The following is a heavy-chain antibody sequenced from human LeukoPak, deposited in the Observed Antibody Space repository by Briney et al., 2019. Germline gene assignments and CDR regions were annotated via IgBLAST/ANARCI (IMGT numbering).Heavy chain of an antibody. CDR3: AKDEYSSSWPYFDY. CDR1: GFTFSSYS. Sequence: GGSLRLSCAASGFTFSSYSMNWVRQAPGKGLEWVSSISSSSSYIYYADSVKGRFTISRDNSKNTLYLQMNSLRAEDTAVYYCAKDEYSSSWPYFDYWGQGTLVTVSS. D-gene: IGHD6-13*01. V-gene: IGHV3-21*01. CDR2: ISSSSSYI. J-gene: IGHJ4*02.